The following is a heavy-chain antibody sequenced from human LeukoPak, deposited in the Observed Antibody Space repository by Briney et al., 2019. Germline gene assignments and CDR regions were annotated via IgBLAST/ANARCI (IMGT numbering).Heavy chain of an antibody. CDR1: GYTFTGYY. D-gene: IGHD3-22*01. CDR2: INPNSGGT. Sequence: ASVKVSCKASGYTFTGYYMHWVRQAPGQGLEWMGRINPNSGGTNYAQKFQGRVTMTRDTSISTAYMELSRLGSDDTAVYYCAREFDYYDSSGPGRDYWGQGTLVTVSS. CDR3: AREFDYYDSSGPGRDY. V-gene: IGHV1-2*06. J-gene: IGHJ4*02.